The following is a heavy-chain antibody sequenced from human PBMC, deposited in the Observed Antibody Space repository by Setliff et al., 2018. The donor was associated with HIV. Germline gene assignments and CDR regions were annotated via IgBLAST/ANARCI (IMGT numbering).Heavy chain of an antibody. J-gene: IGHJ3*02. CDR1: GYSFTSDY. Sequence: ASVKVSCKASGYSFTSDYMHWVRQAPGQGLEWMGIINPTGASTTYAQQFQGRVTMTRDTSTSTVYMELSSLRSEDTAVYFCARTSPLYSRTFDAFDIWGQGKPGHRLL. D-gene: IGHD6-13*01. CDR2: INPTGAST. CDR3: ARTSPLYSRTFDAFDI. V-gene: IGHV1-46*01.